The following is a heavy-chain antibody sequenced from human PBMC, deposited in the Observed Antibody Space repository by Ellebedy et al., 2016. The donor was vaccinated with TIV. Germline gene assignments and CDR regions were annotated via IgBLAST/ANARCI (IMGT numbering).Heavy chain of an antibody. V-gene: IGHV1-69*04. D-gene: IGHD3-10*01. CDR1: GGNFRNYA. J-gene: IGHJ6*02. CDR3: ASRQGGSGSYYYYYYGMDV. CDR2: IIPILGIA. Sequence: AASVKVSCKASGGNFRNYAFNWVRQAPGQGLEWMGRIIPILGIADYAQKFQGRVTITADKSTNTAYMELSSLRSEDTAVYYCASRQGGSGSYYYYYYGMDVWGQGTTVTVSS.